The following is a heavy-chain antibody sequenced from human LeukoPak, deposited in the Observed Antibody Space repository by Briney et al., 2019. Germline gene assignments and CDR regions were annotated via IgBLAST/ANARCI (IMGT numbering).Heavy chain of an antibody. D-gene: IGHD1-1*01. CDR2: ISSSGSTI. Sequence: GGSLRLSCAASGLTFSDYYMSWIRQAPGKGLEWVSYISSSGSTIYYADSVKGRFTISRDNAKNSLYLQMNSLRAEDTAVYYCARRNEVSWFNTDAFDIWGQGTMVTVSS. J-gene: IGHJ3*02. V-gene: IGHV3-11*01. CDR1: GLTFSDYY. CDR3: ARRNEVSWFNTDAFDI.